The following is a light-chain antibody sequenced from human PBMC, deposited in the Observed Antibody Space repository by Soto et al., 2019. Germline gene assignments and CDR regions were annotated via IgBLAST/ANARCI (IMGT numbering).Light chain of an antibody. CDR1: QSVTSSY. V-gene: IGKV3-20*01. CDR2: GAS. J-gene: IGKJ4*01. CDR3: QQYGSSPLT. Sequence: EIVLTQSPGTLSLSPGERATLSCIASQSVTSSYLAWYQQKPGQAPRLLLYGASSRATGIPDKFSGVGSGTDFTLTISRLEPEDFAVYYCQQYGSSPLTFGGGTKVEI.